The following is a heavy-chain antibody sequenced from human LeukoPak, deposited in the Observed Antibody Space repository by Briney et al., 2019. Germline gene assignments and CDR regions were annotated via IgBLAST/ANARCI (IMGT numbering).Heavy chain of an antibody. D-gene: IGHD2-2*01. CDR1: GFTFSNYW. Sequence: GGSLRLSCAASGFTFSNYWMHWVRQAPGKGLVWVSRINGDGSSTTYADSVKGRFTISRDNAKNTLFLQMNSLRAEDTAVYYCGRGFVSVPAAIPDHWGQGTLVTVSS. J-gene: IGHJ4*02. CDR2: INGDGSST. V-gene: IGHV3-74*03. CDR3: GRGFVSVPAAIPDH.